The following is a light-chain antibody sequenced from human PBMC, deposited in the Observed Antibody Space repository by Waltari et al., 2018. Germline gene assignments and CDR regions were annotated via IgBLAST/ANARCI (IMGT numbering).Light chain of an antibody. CDR2: DAS. V-gene: IGKV1-5*01. CDR1: QSISSY. J-gene: IGKJ4*01. Sequence: DIQRTQSPSSLSASVGDRVTITCRASQSISSYLTWYQQKPGKAPKLLISDASILERGVPSRFSGSGSGTEFTLTINSLQPDDFATYYCHQYTNFPLTFGGGTTVEIK. CDR3: HQYTNFPLT.